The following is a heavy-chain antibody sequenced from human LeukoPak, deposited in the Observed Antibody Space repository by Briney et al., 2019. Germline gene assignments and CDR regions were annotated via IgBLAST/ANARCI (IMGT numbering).Heavy chain of an antibody. D-gene: IGHD4-17*01. J-gene: IGHJ5*02. V-gene: IGHV4-30-4*01. CDR3: AKNKRTVTTGGAFET. Sequence: SQTLSLTCTVSGGSISSGYHYWSWIRQPPGKGLEFIGYIFYSGSSYYTPSLKSRITISVDTSKNQFSLKLNSVTAADTSVYYCAKNKRTVTTGGAFETWGQGNLVPVSA. CDR1: GGSISSGYHY. CDR2: IFYSGSS.